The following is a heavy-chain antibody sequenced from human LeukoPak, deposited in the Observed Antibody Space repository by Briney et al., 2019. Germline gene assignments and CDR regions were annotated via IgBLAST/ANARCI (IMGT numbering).Heavy chain of an antibody. D-gene: IGHD3-22*01. CDR1: GYTLTELS. V-gene: IGHV1-24*01. CDR3: ATTTAEYYYDSSGLKH. CDR2: FDPEDGET. J-gene: IGHJ4*02. Sequence: ASVKVSCKVSGYTLTELSMHWVRQAPGKGLEWMGGFDPEDGETIYAQKFQGRVTMTEDTSTDTAHMELSSLRSEDTAVYYCATTTAEYYYDSSGLKHWGQGTLVTVSS.